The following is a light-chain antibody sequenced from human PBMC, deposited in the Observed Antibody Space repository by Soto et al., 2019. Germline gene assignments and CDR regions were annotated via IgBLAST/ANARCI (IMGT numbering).Light chain of an antibody. V-gene: IGLV2-14*03. CDR1: SSDVGGYSY. J-gene: IGLJ1*01. CDR2: DVT. CDR3: SSSTSGTTFV. Sequence: QSVLTQPASVSGSPGQSITISCTGTSSDVGGYSYVSWYQQHPGKVPKLMIYDVTNRPSGVSNRFSGSKSGNTASLTITGLQAEDEADYFCSSSTSGTTFVFGTGTKLTVL.